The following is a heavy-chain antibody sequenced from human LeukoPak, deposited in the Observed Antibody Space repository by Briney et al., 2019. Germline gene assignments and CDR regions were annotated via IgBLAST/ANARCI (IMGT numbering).Heavy chain of an antibody. J-gene: IGHJ6*03. CDR1: GFTFSSYE. Sequence: PGGSLRLSCAASGFTFSSYEMNWVRQAPGKGLEWVSYISSSGSTIYYADSVKGRFTISRDNAKNSLYLQMTSLRAEDTAVYYCAKGYCSSTSCYYMDVWGKGTTVTVSS. D-gene: IGHD2-2*01. CDR2: ISSSGSTI. V-gene: IGHV3-48*03. CDR3: AKGYCSSTSCYYMDV.